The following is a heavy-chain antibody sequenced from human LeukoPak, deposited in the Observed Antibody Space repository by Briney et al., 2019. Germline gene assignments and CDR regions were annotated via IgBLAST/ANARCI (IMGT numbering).Heavy chain of an antibody. J-gene: IGHJ6*02. V-gene: IGHV4-59*01. CDR1: GGSISSDY. Sequence: SETLSLTCTVSGGSISSDYWSWIRQPPGKGLEWIGYIYYSGSTNYNPSLKSRVTISVDTSKNQFSLKLSSVTAADTAVYYCARVVGGYSYGYDYYYGMDVWGQGITVTVSS. CDR2: IYYSGST. CDR3: ARVVGGYSYGYDYYYGMDV. D-gene: IGHD5-18*01.